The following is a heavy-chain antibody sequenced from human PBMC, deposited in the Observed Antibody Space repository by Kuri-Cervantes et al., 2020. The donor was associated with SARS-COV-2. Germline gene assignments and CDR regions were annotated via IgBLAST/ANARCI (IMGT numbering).Heavy chain of an antibody. D-gene: IGHD4-17*01. CDR2: INPNSGGT. V-gene: IGHV1-2*06. CDR1: GYTFTGYY. Sequence: ASVKVSCKASGYTFTGYYMHWVRQAPGQGLEWMGRINPNSGGTNYAQKFQGRVTMTRDTSISTAYMELSRLRSDDTAVYYCARDTGMTTVPKDYYYGMDVWGQGTTVTVSS. CDR3: ARDTGMTTVPKDYYYGMDV. J-gene: IGHJ6*02.